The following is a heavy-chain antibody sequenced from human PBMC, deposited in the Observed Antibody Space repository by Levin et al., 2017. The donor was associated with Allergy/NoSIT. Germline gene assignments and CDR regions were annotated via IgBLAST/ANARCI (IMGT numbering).Heavy chain of an antibody. CDR1: GFTVSSNF. CDR2: IYTNGNT. J-gene: IGHJ3*02. Sequence: LSLTCAASGFTVSSNFMSWVRQAPGKGLEWVSVIYTNGNTYYADSVKARFTISRDNSKNTLYLQMNSLRAEDTAVYYCARDSPLRGALDAFDIWGQGTTVTVSS. V-gene: IGHV3-53*01. CDR3: ARDSPLRGALDAFDI. D-gene: IGHD3-10*01.